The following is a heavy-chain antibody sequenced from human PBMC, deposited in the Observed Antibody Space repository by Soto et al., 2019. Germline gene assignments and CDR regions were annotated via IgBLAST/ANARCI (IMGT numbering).Heavy chain of an antibody. Sequence: ASVKVSCKTSGYTFSSYSINWVRQAPGQGLEWMAWISTYSGNTHYAERVQGRVTVTLDKSARTAFMEMWGLTSDDTAVYLCARDNGYYDLWGQGTLVTVSS. V-gene: IGHV1-18*04. J-gene: IGHJ4*02. CDR2: ISTYSGNT. CDR1: GYTFSSYS. CDR3: ARDNGYYDL.